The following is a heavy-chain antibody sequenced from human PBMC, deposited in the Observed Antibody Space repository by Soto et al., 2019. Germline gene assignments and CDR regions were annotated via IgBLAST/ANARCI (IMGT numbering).Heavy chain of an antibody. Sequence: EVQLVESGGGLVQPGGSLRLSCAASGFTVSSNYMSWVRQAPGKGLEWVSVIYSGGSTYYADSVKGRFTISRHNSKNTRYLQMNSLGAEDTAVYYCARGMAAAGTGGGYYYYGMDVWGQGTTVTVSS. CDR1: GFTVSSNY. J-gene: IGHJ6*02. V-gene: IGHV3-53*04. CDR2: IYSGGST. CDR3: ARGMAAAGTGGGYYYYGMDV. D-gene: IGHD6-13*01.